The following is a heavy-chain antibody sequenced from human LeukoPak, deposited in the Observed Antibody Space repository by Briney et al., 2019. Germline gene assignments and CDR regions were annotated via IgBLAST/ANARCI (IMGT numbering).Heavy chain of an antibody. D-gene: IGHD3-10*01. CDR2: INHSGST. J-gene: IGHJ6*02. Sequence: SETLSLTCAVYGGSFSGYYWSWIRQPPGKGLEWIGEINHSGSTNYNPSLKSRVTISVDTSKNQFSLKLSSVTAAGTAVYYCARVGAGYGMDVWGQGTTVTVSS. V-gene: IGHV4-34*01. CDR1: GGSFSGYY. CDR3: ARVGAGYGMDV.